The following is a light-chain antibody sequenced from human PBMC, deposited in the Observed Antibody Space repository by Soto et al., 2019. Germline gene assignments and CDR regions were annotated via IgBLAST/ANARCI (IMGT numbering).Light chain of an antibody. CDR2: GAS. J-gene: IGKJ5*01. Sequence: EIVLTQSPATLSLSPGERATVSCRASQSVSSNLAWYQQKPGQAPRLLIYGASTRATGIPARFSGSRSGTEFTLTISSLQSEDFAVYYCQQYNNWPITFGQGTRLEIK. CDR3: QQYNNWPIT. V-gene: IGKV3D-15*01. CDR1: QSVSSN.